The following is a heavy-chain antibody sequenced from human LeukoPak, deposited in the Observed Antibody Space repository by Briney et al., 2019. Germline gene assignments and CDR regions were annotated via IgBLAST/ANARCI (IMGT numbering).Heavy chain of an antibody. D-gene: IGHD6-13*01. V-gene: IGHV4-34*01. CDR2: INHSGST. J-gene: IGHJ4*02. Sequence: SETLSLTCAVYGGSFSGYYWSWIRQPPGKGLEWIGEINHSGSTNYNPSLKSRVTISVDTSKNQFSLKLNSVTAADTAVYYCARGDIAAGGAPFDYWGQGTLVTVSS. CDR3: ARGDIAAGGAPFDY. CDR1: GGSFSGYY.